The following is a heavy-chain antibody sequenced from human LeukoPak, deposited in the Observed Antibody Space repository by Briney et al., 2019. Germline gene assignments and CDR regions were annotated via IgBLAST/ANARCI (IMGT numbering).Heavy chain of an antibody. D-gene: IGHD2-8*01. CDR1: GVSISRHL. CDR3: ATNAGPDPLNVIDI. J-gene: IGHJ3*02. Sequence: SETLSLTCVVSGVSISRHLWSWIRQPPGKGPQWIGLVYNSGSTDYNPSLKGRVTISADTSKNQFSLRLSSVTAPDTAVYYCATNAGPDPLNVIDIWGLGTMVTVSS. V-gene: IGHV4-59*08. CDR2: VYNSGST.